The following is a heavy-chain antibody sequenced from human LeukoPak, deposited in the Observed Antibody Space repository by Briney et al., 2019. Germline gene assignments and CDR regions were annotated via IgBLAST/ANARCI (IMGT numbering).Heavy chain of an antibody. Sequence: SETLPLTCAVYGGSFSGYYWSWIRQPPGKGLEWIGEINHSGSTNYNPSLKSRVTISVDTSKNQFSLKLSSVIAADTAVYYCARVRWLQPIFDYWGQGTPVTVSS. CDR1: GGSFSGYY. CDR3: ARVRWLQPIFDY. D-gene: IGHD5-24*01. CDR2: INHSGST. V-gene: IGHV4-34*01. J-gene: IGHJ4*02.